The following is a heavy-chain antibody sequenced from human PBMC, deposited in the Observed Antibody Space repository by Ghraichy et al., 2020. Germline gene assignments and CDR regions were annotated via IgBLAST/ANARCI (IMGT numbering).Heavy chain of an antibody. Sequence: SETLSLTCTVSGGSISSGSYYWSWIRQPAGKGLEWIGRIYTSGSTNYNPSLKSRVTISVDTSKNQFSLKLSSVTAADTAVYYCARNDYIWGSADYWGQGTLVTVSS. CDR3: ARNDYIWGSADY. D-gene: IGHD3-16*01. J-gene: IGHJ4*02. CDR1: GGSISSGSYY. CDR2: IYTSGST. V-gene: IGHV4-61*02.